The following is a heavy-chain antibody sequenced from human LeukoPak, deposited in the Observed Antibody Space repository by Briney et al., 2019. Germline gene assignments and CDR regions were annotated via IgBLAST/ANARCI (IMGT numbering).Heavy chain of an antibody. J-gene: IGHJ4*02. V-gene: IGHV1-24*01. CDR1: GYTLTELS. CDR2: FDPEDGET. Sequence: GASVKVSCKVSGYTLTELSMHWVRQAPGKGLGWMGGFDPEDGETIYAQKFQGRVTMTEDTSTDTAYMELSSLRSEDTAVYYCATRSIVVMTAEYYFDYWGQGTLVTVSS. D-gene: IGHD2-21*02. CDR3: ATRSIVVMTAEYYFDY.